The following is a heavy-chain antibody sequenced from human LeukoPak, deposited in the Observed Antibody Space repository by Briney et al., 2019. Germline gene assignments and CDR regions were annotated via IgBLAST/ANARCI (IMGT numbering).Heavy chain of an antibody. CDR2: IRGSGGST. J-gene: IGHJ5*02. V-gene: IGHV3-23*01. Sequence: GGSLRLSCAASGFTFSSYGMSSVRQAPGKGLEWLSAIRGSGGSTYYADSVKGRFTISRDNSKNTLYLQMNSRRAEDTAVYYCAKDYYGDYGWFDPWGQGTLVTVSS. CDR1: GFTFSSYG. D-gene: IGHD4-17*01. CDR3: AKDYYGDYGWFDP.